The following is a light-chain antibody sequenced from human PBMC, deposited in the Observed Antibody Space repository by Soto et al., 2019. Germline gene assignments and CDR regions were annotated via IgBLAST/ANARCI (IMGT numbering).Light chain of an antibody. CDR1: SSDVGAYNF. CDR3: SSYAGSTAFDV. V-gene: IGLV2-8*01. CDR2: QVT. Sequence: QSALTQPPSASGSPGQSVTISCTGTSSDVGAYNFVSWYQQLPGKAPKLMIYQVTKRPSGVPYRFSGSKSGNTASLTVSGLQAEDEADYYCSSYAGSTAFDVFGTGTKLTVL. J-gene: IGLJ1*01.